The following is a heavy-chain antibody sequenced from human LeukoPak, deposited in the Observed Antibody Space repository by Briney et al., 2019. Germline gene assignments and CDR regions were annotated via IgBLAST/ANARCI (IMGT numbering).Heavy chain of an antibody. D-gene: IGHD1-26*01. CDR3: ARESGAFSPFGF. CDR2: VHLSGAS. CDR1: GGSILSTNW. V-gene: IGHV4-4*02. J-gene: IGHJ4*02. Sequence: PSETLSLTCAVSGGSILSTNWWSWVRQPPGRGLEWIGEVHLSGASNYNPSLKSRVNMSIDKSRNQLSLELTSVTAADTAIYYCARESGAFSPFGFWGQGTLVTVSS.